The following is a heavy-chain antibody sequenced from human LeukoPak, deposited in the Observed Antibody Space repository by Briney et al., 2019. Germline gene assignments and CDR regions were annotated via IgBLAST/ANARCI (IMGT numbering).Heavy chain of an antibody. D-gene: IGHD3-10*01. J-gene: IGHJ3*02. CDR1: GYTFTSYY. V-gene: IGHV1-46*01. CDR2: INPSGGST. Sequence: ASVKVSCKASGYTFTSYYMHWVRQAPGQGLEWMGIINPSGGSTSYAQKFQGRVTMTRDTSTSTVYMELSSLRSEDTAVYYCARDRGTMVRGIIIEAFDMWGQGTMVIVSS. CDR3: ARDRGTMVRGIIIEAFDM.